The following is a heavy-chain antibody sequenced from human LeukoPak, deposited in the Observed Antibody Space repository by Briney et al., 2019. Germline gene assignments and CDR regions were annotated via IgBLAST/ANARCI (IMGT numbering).Heavy chain of an antibody. CDR1: GFTFTSFT. Sequence: KPGGSLRLSCIASGFTFTSFTMNWVRQAPGKGLEWVSSISKSGRYVYYADSVKGRFTISRDNAKNSLYLQMNSLRAEDTALYYCASSSAYCGGDCYSGYYYYGMDVWGLGTTVSVSS. V-gene: IGHV3-21*01. CDR3: ASSSAYCGGDCYSGYYYYGMDV. CDR2: ISKSGRYV. J-gene: IGHJ6*02. D-gene: IGHD2-21*02.